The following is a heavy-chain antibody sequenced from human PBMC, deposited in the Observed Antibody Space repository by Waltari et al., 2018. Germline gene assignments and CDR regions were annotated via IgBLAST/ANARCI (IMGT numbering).Heavy chain of an antibody. V-gene: IGHV1-18*01. Sequence: QVQLVQSGPEVKRPGASVKVSCKASGYSFTNIGISWVRQAPGQGLEWMGWISPYKDNTNYAQSLHGRVTMTTDTYTNTAYLELRSLNSDDTAVYFCARVRDIVLVGGSTQKRNEFDAWGQGTLVTVSS. CDR1: GYSFTNIG. D-gene: IGHD2-8*02. CDR3: ARVRDIVLVGGSTQKRNEFDA. CDR2: ISPYKDNT. J-gene: IGHJ5*02.